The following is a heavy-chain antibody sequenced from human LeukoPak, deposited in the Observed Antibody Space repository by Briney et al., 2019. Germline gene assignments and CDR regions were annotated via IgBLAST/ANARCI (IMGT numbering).Heavy chain of an antibody. D-gene: IGHD3-3*01. J-gene: IGHJ6*04. CDR1: GFTFSSYA. CDR3: AKVRSSLTISVMDV. CDR2: ICSNGGTK. Sequence: GGSLRLSCAASGFTFSSYAMSWVRQAPGKGLEWISGICSNGGTKYYAAPVKGRFTISRDNSKNTLYLQMNSLRVEDTAVYYCAKVRSSLTISVMDVWGKGTTVTVSS. V-gene: IGHV3-23*01.